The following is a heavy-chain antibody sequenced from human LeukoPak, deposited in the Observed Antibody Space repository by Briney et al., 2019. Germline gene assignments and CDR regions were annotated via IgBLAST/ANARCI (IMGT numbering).Heavy chain of an antibody. J-gene: IGHJ4*02. D-gene: IGHD1-26*01. CDR1: GFTFSSYA. V-gene: IGHV3-74*01. Sequence: PGGSLRLSCAASGFTFSSYAMSWVRQAPGKGLVWVSRINSDGSSTSYADSVKGRFTISRDNAKNTLYLQMNSLRAEDTAVYYCARDGGVGSNDYWGQGTLVTVSS. CDR2: INSDGSST. CDR3: ARDGGVGSNDY.